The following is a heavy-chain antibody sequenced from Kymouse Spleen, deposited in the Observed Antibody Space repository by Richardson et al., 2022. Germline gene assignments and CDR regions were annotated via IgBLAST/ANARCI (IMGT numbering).Heavy chain of an antibody. J-gene: IGHJ6*02. Sequence: QVQLVESGGGVVQPGRSLRLSCAASGFTFSSYGMHWVRQAPGKGLEWVAVISYDGSNKYYADSVKGRFTISRDNSKNTLYLQMNSLRAEDTAVYYCAKDLHTAMGITMVRGVIIKSYYGMDVWGQGTTVTVSS. CDR1: GFTFSSYG. D-gene: IGHD3-10*01. CDR3: AKDLHTAMGITMVRGVIIKSYYGMDV. CDR2: ISYDGSNK. V-gene: IGHV3-30*18.